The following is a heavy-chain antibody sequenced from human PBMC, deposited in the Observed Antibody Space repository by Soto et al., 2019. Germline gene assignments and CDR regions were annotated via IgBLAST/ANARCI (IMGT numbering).Heavy chain of an antibody. Sequence: EVQLVESGGGLVQPGGSLRLSCAASGFTFSSYWMSWVRQAPGKGLEWVANIKQDGSEKYYVDSVKGRFTISRDNAKNSLYLQMNSLRAEDTAVYYCAREQVGIAAAGLPYYYYGMDVWGQGTTVTVSS. CDR3: AREQVGIAAAGLPYYYYGMDV. D-gene: IGHD6-13*01. V-gene: IGHV3-7*01. CDR2: IKQDGSEK. CDR1: GFTFSSYW. J-gene: IGHJ6*02.